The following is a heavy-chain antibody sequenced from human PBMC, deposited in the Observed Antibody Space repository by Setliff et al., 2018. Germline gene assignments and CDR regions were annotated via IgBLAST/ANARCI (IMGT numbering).Heavy chain of an antibody. CDR3: AKGRGEMDS. CDR2: IYYSGST. Sequence: PSETLSLTCSVSGDSMSFSYWSWIRQPPGKGLEWIGYIYYSGSTDSHPSLKSRVSISIDTSKNQFSLSVRSVTAADTAIYYCAKGRGEMDSWGQGILVTVSS. D-gene: IGHD3-10*01. V-gene: IGHV4-59*01. CDR1: GDSMSFSY. J-gene: IGHJ4*02.